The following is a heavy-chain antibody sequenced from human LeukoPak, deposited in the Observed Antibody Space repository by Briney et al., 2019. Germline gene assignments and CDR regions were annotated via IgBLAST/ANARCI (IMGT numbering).Heavy chain of an antibody. J-gene: IGHJ3*02. CDR1: GYTFTGYY. CDR2: INPNSGGT. Sequence: ASVKVSCKASGYTFTGYYMHWVRQAPGQGLEWMGRINPNSGGTNYAQKFQGRVTMTRDTSISTAYMELSRLRSDDTAVYYCARGITIFGVVIGAFDIWGQGTMVTVSS. V-gene: IGHV1-2*06. CDR3: ARGITIFGVVIGAFDI. D-gene: IGHD3-3*01.